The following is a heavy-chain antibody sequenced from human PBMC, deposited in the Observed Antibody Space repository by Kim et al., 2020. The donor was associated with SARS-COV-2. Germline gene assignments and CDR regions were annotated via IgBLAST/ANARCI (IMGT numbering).Heavy chain of an antibody. CDR1: GFTFSDYY. D-gene: IGHD3-22*01. V-gene: IGHV3-11*05. CDR3: ARDLRPDYYDSSGYLNY. CDR2: ISSSSSYT. Sequence: GGSLRLSCAASGFTFSDYYMSWIRQAPGKGLEWVSYISSSSSYTNYADSVKGRFTISRDNAKNSLYLQMNSLRAEDTAVYYCARDLRPDYYDSSGYLNYWGQGTLVTVSS. J-gene: IGHJ4*02.